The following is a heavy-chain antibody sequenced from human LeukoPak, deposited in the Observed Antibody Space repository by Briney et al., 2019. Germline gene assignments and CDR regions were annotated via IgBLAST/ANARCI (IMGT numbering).Heavy chain of an antibody. Sequence: GGSLRLSCAASGFTFSSYGMHWVRQAPGKGLEWVAVISYDGSNKYYADSVKGRFTIFRDNSKNTLYLQMNSLRAEDTAVYYCAKLNYYDSSGYSYDDYWGQGTLVTVSS. CDR1: GFTFSSYG. V-gene: IGHV3-30*18. J-gene: IGHJ4*02. D-gene: IGHD3-22*01. CDR3: AKLNYYDSSGYSYDDY. CDR2: ISYDGSNK.